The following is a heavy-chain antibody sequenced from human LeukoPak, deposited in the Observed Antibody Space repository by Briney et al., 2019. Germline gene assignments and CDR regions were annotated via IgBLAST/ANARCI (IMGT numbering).Heavy chain of an antibody. V-gene: IGHV1-2*02. CDR1: GYSFTDYY. CDR2: INPNSGGT. CDR3: ARALTERSAGGTATEDY. Sequence: AAVKVSCKSFGYSFTDYYMHWVRQAPGQGLEWMGWINPNSGGTNYAQKFQGRVTMTRDTSISTAYMDLSRLRSDDTAVYYCARALTERSAGGTATEDYWGQGTLVTVAS. J-gene: IGHJ4*02. D-gene: IGHD6-13*01.